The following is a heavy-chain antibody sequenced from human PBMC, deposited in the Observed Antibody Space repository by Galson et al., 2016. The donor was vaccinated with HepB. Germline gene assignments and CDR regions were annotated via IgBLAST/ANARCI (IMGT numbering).Heavy chain of an antibody. D-gene: IGHD4-17*01. CDR3: AREIVGGSLRYDGDYRYYYYGLDV. J-gene: IGHJ6*02. V-gene: IGHV3-48*02. CDR2: ISSGSITI. CDR1: GFTLNSYD. Sequence: SLRLSCAASGFTLNSYDMNWVRQAPGKGLEWVSFISSGSITIYYADSVKGRFTISRDNAKNSLYLQMNSLRDEDTAVYYCAREIVGGSLRYDGDYRYYYYGLDVWGQGTTVAVSS.